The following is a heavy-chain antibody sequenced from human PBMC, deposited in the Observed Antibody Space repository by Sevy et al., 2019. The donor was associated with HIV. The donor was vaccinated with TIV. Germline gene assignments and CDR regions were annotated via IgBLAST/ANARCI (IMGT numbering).Heavy chain of an antibody. CDR1: GYTFATYT. J-gene: IGHJ4*02. V-gene: IGHV1-3*01. CDR2: LNPGNGNT. D-gene: IGHD3-16*01. Sequence: ASVKVSCKASGYTFATYTRHWVRQAPGQSLEWMGWLNPGNGNTRYPQKFQGRVTITRDTSARTAYMELTSLTSEDTAVYYCARDPYARRGFDYWGQGTLVTVSS. CDR3: ARDPYARRGFDY.